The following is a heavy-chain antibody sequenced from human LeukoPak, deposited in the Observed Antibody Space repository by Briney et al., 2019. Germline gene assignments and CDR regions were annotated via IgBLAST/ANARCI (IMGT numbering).Heavy chain of an antibody. Sequence: SETLSLTCAVYGGSFSGYYWSWIRQPPGKGLEWIGEINHRGSTNYNPSLKSRVTISVDTSKNQFSLKLSSVTAADTAVYYCAASEGNYYDSSGYYSVPIDYWGQGTLVTVSS. CDR2: INHRGST. CDR3: AASEGNYYDSSGYYSVPIDY. D-gene: IGHD3-22*01. J-gene: IGHJ4*02. V-gene: IGHV4-34*01. CDR1: GGSFSGYY.